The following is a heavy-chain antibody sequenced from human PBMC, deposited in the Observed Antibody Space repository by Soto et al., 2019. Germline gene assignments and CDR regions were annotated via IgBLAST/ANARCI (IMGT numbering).Heavy chain of an antibody. Sequence: QVQLVESGGGVVQPGRSLRLSCAASGFTFSSYGMHWVRQAPGKGLEWVAIIWFDGSSKYYADSVKGRFTISRDNSKNPLHLQMNSLRVEATAVYYWPRGHSSGWYPSLDYWGQGTLVTVSS. CDR3: PRGHSSGWYPSLDY. D-gene: IGHD6-19*01. CDR1: GFTFSSYG. CDR2: IWFDGSSK. V-gene: IGHV3-33*01. J-gene: IGHJ4*02.